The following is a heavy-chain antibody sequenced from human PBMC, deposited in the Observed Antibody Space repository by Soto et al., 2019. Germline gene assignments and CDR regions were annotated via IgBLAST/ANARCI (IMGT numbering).Heavy chain of an antibody. D-gene: IGHD4-17*01. CDR3: ARGLISFYDYGEYELPNLQH. CDR2: MNPNSGNT. CDR1: GYTFTSYD. J-gene: IGHJ1*01. V-gene: IGHV1-8*01. Sequence: ASVKVSCKASGYTFTSYDINWVRQATGQGLEWMGWMNPNSGNTGYAQKFQGRVTMTRNTSISTAYMELSSLRSEDTAVYYCARGLISFYDYGEYELPNLQHWGQGTLVTVSS.